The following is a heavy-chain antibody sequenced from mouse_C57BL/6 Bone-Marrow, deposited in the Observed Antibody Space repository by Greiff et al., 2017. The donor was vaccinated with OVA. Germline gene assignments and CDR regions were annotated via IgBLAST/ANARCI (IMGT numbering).Heavy chain of an antibody. CDR1: GYSFTGYY. CDR3: ALDDGYYVPYFDV. D-gene: IGHD2-3*01. CDR2: IYPYNGVS. J-gene: IGHJ1*03. Sequence: VQLQQSGPELVKPGASVKISCKASGYSFTGYYMHWVKQSHGNILDWIGYIYPYNGVSSYNQKFKGKATLTVDKSSSTAYMELRSLTSEDSAVYDGALDDGYYVPYFDVWGTGTTVTVSS. V-gene: IGHV1-31*01.